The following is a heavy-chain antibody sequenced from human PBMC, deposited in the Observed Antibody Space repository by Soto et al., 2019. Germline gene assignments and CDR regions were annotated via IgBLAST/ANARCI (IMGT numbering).Heavy chain of an antibody. CDR2: IYSSGNT. CDR3: ARGQRFSDWFDP. V-gene: IGHV4-4*07. D-gene: IGHD3-3*01. Sequence: PSETLSLTCSVSGGTVSGYYWTWIRQPAGKGLEWIGRIYSSGNTKYNPSLQSRVTMSLDTSNNQFSLRLTSVTAADTAVYYCARGQRFSDWFDPWGQGTLVTVSS. J-gene: IGHJ5*02. CDR1: GGTVSGYY.